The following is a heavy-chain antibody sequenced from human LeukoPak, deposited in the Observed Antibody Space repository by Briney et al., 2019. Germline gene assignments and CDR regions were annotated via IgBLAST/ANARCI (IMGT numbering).Heavy chain of an antibody. D-gene: IGHD5-12*01. CDR1: GCSFSGYY. CDR3: GRGDNSGYVY. J-gene: IGHJ4*02. V-gene: IGHV4-34*01. CDR2: INHSGST. Sequence: PSETLSLTCAGYGCSFSGYYWSWIRQPPGXGLEWIGEINHSGSTNYNTSLKSRITIPVDTSKNQSSLKVSPVNDADKDVYYCGRGDNSGYVYWGQGILVTVSS.